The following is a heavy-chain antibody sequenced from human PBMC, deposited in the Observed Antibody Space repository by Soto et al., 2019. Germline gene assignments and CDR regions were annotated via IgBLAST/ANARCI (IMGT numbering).Heavy chain of an antibody. CDR2: SFHGGST. CDR3: ARKIGAFDI. J-gene: IGHJ3*02. V-gene: IGHV4-4*02. D-gene: IGHD3-22*01. Sequence: QVQLQESGPGLVRPSGTLSLTCAVSRGSISGSYWWSWVRQPPGKGLEWIGESFHGGSTNYNPSLKSRVTLSVDKSKNQFSLTLSSVTAADTAVYYCARKIGAFDIWGQGTMVTVSS. CDR1: RGSISGSYW.